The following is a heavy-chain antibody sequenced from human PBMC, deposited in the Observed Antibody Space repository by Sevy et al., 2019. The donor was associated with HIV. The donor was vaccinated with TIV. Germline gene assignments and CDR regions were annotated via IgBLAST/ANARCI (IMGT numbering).Heavy chain of an antibody. CDR3: GREMFSIVPGVPDAFDI. D-gene: IGHD3-10*01. J-gene: IGHJ3*02. Sequence: GGSLRLSCAASGFTFGNYWMHWVRQAPGKGLVWISRINKDGSNTNYGDSVKGRFTTSRDNAKNTLYLQMNSLRAEDTAVYYCGREMFSIVPGVPDAFDIWGQGTMVTVSS. V-gene: IGHV3-74*01. CDR1: GFTFGNYW. CDR2: INKDGSNT.